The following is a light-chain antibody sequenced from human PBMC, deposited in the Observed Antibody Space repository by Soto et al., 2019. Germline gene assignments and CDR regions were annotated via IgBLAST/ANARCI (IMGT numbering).Light chain of an antibody. CDR1: SSNIGNNY. Sequence: QSVLTQPPSVSAAPGQKVTISCSGSSSNIGNNYVSWYQQLPGKAPKLLIYENNKRPSEIPDRFSGSKSGTSATLGITGLQTGDEADYYCATWDNSLSAEKFGGGTKLPS. V-gene: IGLV1-51*02. CDR3: ATWDNSLSAEK. CDR2: ENN. J-gene: IGLJ3*02.